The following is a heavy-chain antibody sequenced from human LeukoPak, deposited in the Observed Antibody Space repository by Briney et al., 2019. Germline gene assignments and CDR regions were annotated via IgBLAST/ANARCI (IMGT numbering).Heavy chain of an antibody. CDR1: GGSISTNNW. Sequence: SETLSLTCAVSGGSISTNNWWSWVRQPPGKGLEWIGEIYHSGSTNYNSSLKSRVTISVDKSKNQFSLKLSSVTAADTAVYYCARKTYDSGSFSNWGQGTLVTVSS. J-gene: IGHJ4*02. V-gene: IGHV4-4*02. CDR2: IYHSGST. D-gene: IGHD3-10*01. CDR3: ARKTYDSGSFSN.